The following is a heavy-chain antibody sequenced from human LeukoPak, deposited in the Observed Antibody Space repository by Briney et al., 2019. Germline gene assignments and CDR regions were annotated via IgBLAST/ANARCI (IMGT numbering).Heavy chain of an antibody. CDR3: ARSSSAYYYEFDY. D-gene: IGHD3-22*01. CDR2: ISSTSSTI. CDR1: GFTFSSYS. Sequence: GGSLRLSCAASGFTFSSYSMNWVRQAPGKGLEWLSYISSTSSTISYADSVQGRFTISRDNSKNTLYLQMNSLRAEDTAVYYCARSSSAYYYEFDYWGQGTLVTVSS. V-gene: IGHV3-48*01. J-gene: IGHJ4*02.